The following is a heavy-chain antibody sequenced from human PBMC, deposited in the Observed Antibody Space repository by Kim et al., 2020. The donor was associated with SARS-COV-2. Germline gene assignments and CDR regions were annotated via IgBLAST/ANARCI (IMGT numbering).Heavy chain of an antibody. CDR2: IYHSGST. CDR3: ARANGEQSPHFDY. J-gene: IGHJ4*02. Sequence: SETLSLTCAVSGGSISSGGYSWSWIRQPPGKGLEWIGYIYHSGSTYYNPSLKSRVTISVDRSKNQFSLKLSSVTAADTAVYYCARANGEQSPHFDYWGQGTLVTVSS. V-gene: IGHV4-30-2*01. D-gene: IGHD7-27*01. CDR1: GGSISSGGYS.